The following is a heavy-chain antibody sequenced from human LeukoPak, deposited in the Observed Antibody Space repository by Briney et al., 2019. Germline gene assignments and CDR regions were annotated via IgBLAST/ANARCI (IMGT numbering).Heavy chain of an antibody. CDR1: GYTFTGYY. J-gene: IGHJ4*02. V-gene: IGHV1-2*02. D-gene: IGHD1-26*01. CDR3: ARAWELLAGVYYFDY. Sequence: ASVKVSCKASGYTFTGYYMHWVRQAPGQGLEWMGWINPNSGGTNYAQKFQGRVTMTRDTSISTAYMELSRLRPDDTAVYYCARAWELLAGVYYFDYWGQGTLVTVSS. CDR2: INPNSGGT.